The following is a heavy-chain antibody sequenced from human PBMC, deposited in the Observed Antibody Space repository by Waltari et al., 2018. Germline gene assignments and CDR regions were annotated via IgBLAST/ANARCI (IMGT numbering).Heavy chain of an antibody. CDR2: IDPGDSDT. V-gene: IGHV5-51*01. CDR1: GYSFTSYW. J-gene: IGHJ6*02. Sequence: EVQLVQSGAEVKKPGESLKISCKGSGYSFTSYWIGWVRQMPGKGLEWMGNIDPGDSDTRYSPSFQVQVTISADKSISTAYLQWSSLKASDTAMYYCARPSVVVAATDYDGMDVWGQGTTVTVSS. D-gene: IGHD2-15*01. CDR3: ARPSVVVAATDYDGMDV.